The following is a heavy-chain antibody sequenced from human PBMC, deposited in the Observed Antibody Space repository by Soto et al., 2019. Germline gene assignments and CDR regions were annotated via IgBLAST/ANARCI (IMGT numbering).Heavy chain of an antibody. J-gene: IGHJ3*02. CDR2: INSDGSST. D-gene: IGHD1-26*01. CDR1: GFTFSSYW. V-gene: IGHV3-74*01. CDR3: ARDGYSGSYLGVFDI. Sequence: GGSLRLSCAASGFTFSSYWMHWVRQAPGKGLVWVSRINSDGSSTSHADSVKGRFTISRDNAKNTLYLQMNSLRGEDTAVYYCARDGYSGSYLGVFDIWGQGTMVTVSS.